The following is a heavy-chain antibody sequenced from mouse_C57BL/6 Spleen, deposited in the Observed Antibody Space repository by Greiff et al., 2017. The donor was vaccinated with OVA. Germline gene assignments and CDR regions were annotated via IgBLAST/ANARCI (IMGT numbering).Heavy chain of an antibody. D-gene: IGHD4-1*01. CDR1: GYTFTSYW. Sequence: QVQLQQPGAELVMPGASVKLSCKASGYTFTSYWMHWVKQRPGQGLEWIGEIDPSDSYTNYNQKFKGKSTLTVDKSSSTAYMQLSSLTSEDSAVYYCARGTGTRYYFDYWGQGTTLTVSS. V-gene: IGHV1-69*01. J-gene: IGHJ2*01. CDR2: IDPSDSYT. CDR3: ARGTGTRYYFDY.